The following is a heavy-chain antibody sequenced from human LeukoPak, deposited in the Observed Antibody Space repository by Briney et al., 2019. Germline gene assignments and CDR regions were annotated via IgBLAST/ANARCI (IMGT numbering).Heavy chain of an antibody. CDR2: ISGSGGST. CDR1: GFTVSSNY. CDR3: AKVGLETYYYDSSGYPDAFDI. J-gene: IGHJ3*02. V-gene: IGHV3-23*01. D-gene: IGHD3-22*01. Sequence: PGGSLRLSCAASGFTVSSNYMSWVRQAPGKGLEWVSAISGSGGSTYYADSVKGRFTISRDNSKNTLYLQMNSLRAEDTAVYYCAKVGLETYYYDSSGYPDAFDIWGQGTMVTVSS.